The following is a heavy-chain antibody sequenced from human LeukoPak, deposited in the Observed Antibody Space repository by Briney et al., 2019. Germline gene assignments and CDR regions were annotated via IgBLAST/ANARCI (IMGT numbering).Heavy chain of an antibody. CDR1: GGSFSGYY. D-gene: IGHD3-10*01. J-gene: IGHJ4*02. CDR2: INHSGST. CDR3: AGYYYGSGSYSYFDY. Sequence: SETLSLTCAVYGGSFSGYYWSWIRQPPGKGLEWIWEINHSGSTNYNPSLKSRVTISVDTSKNQFSLKLSSVTAADTAVYYCAGYYYGSGSYSYFDYWGQGTLVTVSS. V-gene: IGHV4-34*01.